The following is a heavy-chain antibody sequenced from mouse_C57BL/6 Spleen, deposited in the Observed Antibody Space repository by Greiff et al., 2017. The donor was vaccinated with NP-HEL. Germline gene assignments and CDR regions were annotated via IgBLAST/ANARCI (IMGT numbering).Heavy chain of an antibody. Sequence: VHVKQSGAELVRPGASVKLSCTASGFNIKDDYMHWVKQRPEQGLEWIGWIDPENGDTEYASKFQGKATITADTSSNTAYLQLSSLTSEDTAVYYCTTDGFHFDYWGQGTTLTVSS. CDR3: TTDGFHFDY. V-gene: IGHV14-4*01. CDR1: GFNIKDDY. D-gene: IGHD2-3*01. CDR2: IDPENGDT. J-gene: IGHJ2*01.